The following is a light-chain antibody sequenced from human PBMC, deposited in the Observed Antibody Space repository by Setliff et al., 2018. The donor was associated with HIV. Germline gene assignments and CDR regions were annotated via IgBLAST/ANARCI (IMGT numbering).Light chain of an antibody. Sequence: ELPQPPSVSVAPGQTARITCGENNIGSKSVHWYQQKSGQAPVLVVYDDSDRPSGIPERFSGSNSGTTATLTISRVEAGDEADYYCQVWDTSFDHYVFGSGTKV. J-gene: IGLJ1*01. CDR3: QVWDTSFDHYV. CDR2: DDS. CDR1: NIGSKS. V-gene: IGLV3-21*02.